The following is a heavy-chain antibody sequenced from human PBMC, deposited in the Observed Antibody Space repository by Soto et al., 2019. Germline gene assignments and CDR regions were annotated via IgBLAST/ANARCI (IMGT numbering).Heavy chain of an antibody. CDR1: EFTFSSYW. CDR3: AKDAHYDSSGYYYWEGAFDI. J-gene: IGHJ3*02. Sequence: EVQLVESGGGLVQPGGSLRLSCAASEFTFSSYWMDWVRQGPGKGLVWVSRINPDGTSTMYADSVKGRFTISRDNAKNTLYLQMNNLRAEDTAVYYCAKDAHYDSSGYYYWEGAFDIWGQGTMVTVSS. D-gene: IGHD3-22*01. CDR2: INPDGTST. V-gene: IGHV3-74*03.